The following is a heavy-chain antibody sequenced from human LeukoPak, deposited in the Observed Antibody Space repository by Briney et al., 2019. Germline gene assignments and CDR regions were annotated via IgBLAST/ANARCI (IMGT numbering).Heavy chain of an antibody. CDR2: IYYSGST. J-gene: IGHJ6*02. V-gene: IGHV4-30-4*01. D-gene: IGHD2-15*01. Sequence: SETLSLTCTVSGGSISSGDYYWSWIRQPPGKGLKWIGYIYYSGSTYYNPSLKSRVTISVDTSKNQFSLKLSSVTAADTAVYYCARALGDRCSGGSCYRGYYYYYGMDVWGQGTTVTVSS. CDR1: GGSISSGDYY. CDR3: ARALGDRCSGGSCYRGYYYYYGMDV.